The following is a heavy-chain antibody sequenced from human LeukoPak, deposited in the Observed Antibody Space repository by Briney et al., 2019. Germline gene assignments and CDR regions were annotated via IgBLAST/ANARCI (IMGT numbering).Heavy chain of an antibody. CDR2: ISGSGGST. D-gene: IGHD3-10*01. J-gene: IGHJ5*02. CDR1: GFTFSSYA. V-gene: IGHV3-23*01. Sequence: TGGSLRLSCAASGFTFSSYARSWVRQAPGKGLEWVSAISGSGGSTYYADSVEGRFTISRDNSKNALYLQMNSLRAEDTAVYYCAKDRSITMVRGANWFDPWGQGTLVTVSS. CDR3: AKDRSITMVRGANWFDP.